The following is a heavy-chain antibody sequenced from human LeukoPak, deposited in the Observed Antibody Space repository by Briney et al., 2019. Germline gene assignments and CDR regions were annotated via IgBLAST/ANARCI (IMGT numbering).Heavy chain of an antibody. V-gene: IGHV3-48*04. Sequence: GGSLRLSCAASGFTFSSYSLNWVRQAPGKGLEWVSFISSSSITIYYADSEKRRFTISRDNAEKSLYLQMNSLRAEDTAVYYCARDRGGSYSAIDYWGQGTLVTVSS. CDR2: ISSSSITI. J-gene: IGHJ4*02. CDR3: ARDRGGSYSAIDY. CDR1: GFTFSSYS. D-gene: IGHD2-15*01.